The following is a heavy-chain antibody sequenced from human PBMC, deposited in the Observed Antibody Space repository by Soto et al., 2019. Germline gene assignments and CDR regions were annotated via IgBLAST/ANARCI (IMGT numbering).Heavy chain of an antibody. D-gene: IGHD3-22*01. CDR1: GGTFSSYA. CDR3: AREGDDDRDRGYFDY. V-gene: IGHV1-69*12. J-gene: IGHJ4*02. CDR2: IIPIFGTA. Sequence: QVQLVQSGAEVKKPGSSVKVSCKASGGTFSSYAISWVRQAPGQGLEWMGGIIPIFGTANYAQKFQGRVTITAGESTSTAYKELSSLRSEDTAVYYCAREGDDDRDRGYFDYWGQGTLVTVSS.